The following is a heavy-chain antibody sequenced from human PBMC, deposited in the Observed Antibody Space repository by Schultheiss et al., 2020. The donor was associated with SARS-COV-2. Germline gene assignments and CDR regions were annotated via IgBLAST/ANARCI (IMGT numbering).Heavy chain of an antibody. Sequence: GESLKISCAASGFTFSSYSMNWVRQAPGKGLEWVGRIKSKSEGGTTDYTAPVKGRFTISRDNSKNTLYLQMNSLRAEDTAVYYCARGLGHLTDGHFDSWGQGILVTVS. D-gene: IGHD3-9*01. V-gene: IGHV3-15*01. CDR2: IKSKSEGGTT. CDR3: ARGLGHLTDGHFDS. J-gene: IGHJ4*02. CDR1: GFTFSSYS.